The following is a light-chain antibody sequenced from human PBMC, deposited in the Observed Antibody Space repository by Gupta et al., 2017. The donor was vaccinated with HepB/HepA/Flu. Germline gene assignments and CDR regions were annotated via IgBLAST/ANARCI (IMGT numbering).Light chain of an antibody. CDR2: GAS. CDR1: QSVSSN. V-gene: IGKV3-15*01. Sequence: ELVMTQSPATLSVSPGERATLSCRARQSVSSNLAWYQQKPGQAPRLLIYGASTRDTGIPARFSGSGCGKEFTLTISSRQSEDFAVYYCQQYKNWPPLTFGGGTKVEIK. J-gene: IGKJ4*01. CDR3: QQYKNWPPLT.